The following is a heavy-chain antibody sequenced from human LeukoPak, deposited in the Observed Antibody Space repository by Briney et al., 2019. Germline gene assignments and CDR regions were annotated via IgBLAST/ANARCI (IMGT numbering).Heavy chain of an antibody. D-gene: IGHD6-13*01. CDR2: INQDGSEK. CDR3: ARESTAGYNSSWYGFRN. CDR1: GFSFISYG. J-gene: IGHJ1*01. V-gene: IGHV3-7*01. Sequence: PGGSLRLSCAASGFSFISYGMHWVRQAPGKGLEWVANINQDGSEKYYVDSVKGRFTISRDNAKNSLFLQMGSLRVEDTAVYYCARESTAGYNSSWYGFRNWGQGTLVSVSS.